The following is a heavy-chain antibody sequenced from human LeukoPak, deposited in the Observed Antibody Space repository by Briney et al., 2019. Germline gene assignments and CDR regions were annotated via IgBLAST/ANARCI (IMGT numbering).Heavy chain of an antibody. J-gene: IGHJ2*01. Sequence: ASVKVSCKAAGYTFTSHDINWARQAAGQGLEWMGWMNPTSGYTGHAQKFQGRITLTRDTSISTAYMELSSLRSDDTAVYYCARMRGYSLGYWYLDVWGRGTLVSVSS. CDR3: ARMRGYSLGYWYLDV. D-gene: IGHD5-18*01. V-gene: IGHV1-8*01. CDR1: GYTFTSHD. CDR2: MNPTSGYT.